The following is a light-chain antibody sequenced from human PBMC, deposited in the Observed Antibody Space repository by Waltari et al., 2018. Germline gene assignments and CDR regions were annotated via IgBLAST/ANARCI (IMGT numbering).Light chain of an antibody. J-gene: IGLJ3*02. Sequence: QSVLTQPPSVSGAPGQRVTISCTGSSSNIGAGNDIPWYQQLPGTAPKLLIYADNNRPSGVPDRFSGSKSGTSASLAITGLQAEDEADYYCQSYDSSLSGPWVFGGGTKLTVL. CDR3: QSYDSSLSGPWV. CDR1: SSNIGAGND. CDR2: ADN. V-gene: IGLV1-40*01.